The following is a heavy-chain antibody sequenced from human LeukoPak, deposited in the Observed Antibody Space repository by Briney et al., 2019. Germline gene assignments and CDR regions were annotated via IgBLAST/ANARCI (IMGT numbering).Heavy chain of an antibody. V-gene: IGHV3-20*04. CDR1: GFTFNAYA. D-gene: IGHD1-26*01. Sequence: GGSLRLSCTASGFTFNAYAMNWVRQAPGKGLEWVSGINWNGGRTDYADSVKGRFTISRDIAKNSLYLEMNSLRVEDTAFYYCARVERGATTDYWGQGTLVTVSS. CDR2: INWNGGRT. J-gene: IGHJ4*02. CDR3: ARVERGATTDY.